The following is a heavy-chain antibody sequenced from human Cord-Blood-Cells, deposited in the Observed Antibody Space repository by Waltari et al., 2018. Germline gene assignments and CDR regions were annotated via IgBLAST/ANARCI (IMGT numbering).Heavy chain of an antibody. D-gene: IGHD1-26*01. CDR3: ARGKSGSYYWFDP. V-gene: IGHV4-34*01. CDR2: INHSGST. CDR1: GGSFSGYY. Sequence: QVQLQQWGAGLLKPSETLSLTCAVYGGSFSGYYCSWIRQPPGKGLEWIGEINHSGSTNYNPSLKSRVTISVDTSKNQFSLKLSSVTAADTAVYYCARGKSGSYYWFDPWGQGTLVTVSS. J-gene: IGHJ5*02.